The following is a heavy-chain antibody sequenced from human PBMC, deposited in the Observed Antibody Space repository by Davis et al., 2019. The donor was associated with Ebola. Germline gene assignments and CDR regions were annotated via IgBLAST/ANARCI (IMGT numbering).Heavy chain of an antibody. CDR3: ARRMLRAEAFDY. D-gene: IGHD2-15*01. J-gene: IGHJ4*02. CDR1: GYTFTSYD. CDR2: MNPNSGNT. Sequence: ASVKVSCKASGYTFTSYDINWVRQATGQGLEWMGWMNPNSGNTGYAQKFQGRVTITRDTSASTAYMELSSLRSEDTAVYYCARRMLRAEAFDYWGQGTLVTVSS. V-gene: IGHV1-8*01.